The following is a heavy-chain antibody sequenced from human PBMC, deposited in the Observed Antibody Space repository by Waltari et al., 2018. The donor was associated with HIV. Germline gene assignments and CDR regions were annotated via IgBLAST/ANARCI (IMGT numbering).Heavy chain of an antibody. CDR2: ISSSRSTI. V-gene: IGHV3-48*01. D-gene: IGHD6-19*01. CDR1: CFTFSSYS. Sequence: EVQLVESGGGLVQPGGSLRLPCAASCFTFSSYSMNWVRQAPGKGLEWVSYISSSRSTIYYADSVKGRFTISRENAKNSLYLQMNSLRAEDTAVYYCARDRRVAGFDYWGQGTLVTVSS. J-gene: IGHJ4*02. CDR3: ARDRRVAGFDY.